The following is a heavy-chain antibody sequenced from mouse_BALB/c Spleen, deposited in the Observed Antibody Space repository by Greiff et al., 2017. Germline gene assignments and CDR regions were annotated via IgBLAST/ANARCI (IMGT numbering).Heavy chain of an antibody. CDR3: ATTVVLRNYFDY. CDR2: IYPYNGGT. CDR1: GYTFTDYN. D-gene: IGHD1-1*01. J-gene: IGHJ2*01. V-gene: IGHV1S29*02. Sequence: EVKLVESGPELVKPGASVNISCKASGYTFTDYNMHWVKQSHGKSLEWIGYIYPYNGGTGYNQKFKSKATLTVDNSSSTAYMELRSLTSEDSAVYYCATTVVLRNYFDYWGQGTTLTVSS.